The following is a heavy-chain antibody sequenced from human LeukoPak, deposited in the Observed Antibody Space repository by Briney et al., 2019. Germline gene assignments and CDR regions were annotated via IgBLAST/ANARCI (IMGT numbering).Heavy chain of an antibody. CDR2: ISGSGGST. J-gene: IGHJ4*02. CDR3: AKDKLVYQQLVLGFDY. D-gene: IGHD6-13*01. V-gene: IGHV3-23*01. Sequence: GGPLRLSCAASGFTFSSYAMSWVRQAPGKGLEWVSAISGSGGSTYYADSVKGRFTISRDNSKNTLYLQMNSLRAEDTAVYYCAKDKLVYQQLVLGFDYWGQGTLVTVSS. CDR1: GFTFSSYA.